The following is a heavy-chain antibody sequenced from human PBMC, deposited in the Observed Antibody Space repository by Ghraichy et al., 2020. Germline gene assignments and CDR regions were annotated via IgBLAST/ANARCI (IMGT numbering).Heavy chain of an antibody. Sequence: GGSLRLSCAASGFTFSNYAMNWVRQAPGKGLEWVSSINAGSSYIFYADSVRGRFTISRDDAKNSLYLQMNSLRAEDTAVYSCTRGGRGAWYEGDYWGHGTLVTVSS. V-gene: IGHV3-21*01. CDR3: TRGGRGAWYEGDY. J-gene: IGHJ4*01. D-gene: IGHD6-19*01. CDR2: INAGSSYI. CDR1: GFTFSNYA.